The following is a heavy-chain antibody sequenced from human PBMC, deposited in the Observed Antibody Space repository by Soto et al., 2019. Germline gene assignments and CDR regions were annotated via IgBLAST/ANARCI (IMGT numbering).Heavy chain of an antibody. CDR3: ASGIQLWLRRINNGYSG. Sequence: QVQLVQSGAEVKKPESSVKVSCKAPGGTFSTYAISWVRQAPGQGLEWMGGIIPMFGTANYAQRFQDRVTITADESTNTVYMARSSLRSEDTAVYFCASGIQLWLRRINNGYSGWGQGTLVTVSS. CDR2: IIPMFGTA. D-gene: IGHD5-18*01. CDR1: GGTFSTYA. V-gene: IGHV1-69*12. J-gene: IGHJ4*02.